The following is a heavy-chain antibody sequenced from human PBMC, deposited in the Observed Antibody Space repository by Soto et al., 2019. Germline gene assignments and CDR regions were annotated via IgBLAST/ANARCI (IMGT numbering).Heavy chain of an antibody. Sequence: GGSLRLSCAASGFTFSSYGMHWVRQAPGKGLEWVAVIWYDGSNKYYADSVKGRFTISRENSKNTLYLQMNSLRAEATAVYYCARDSPPYYYDSSGYPGHYWGQGTLVTVSS. CDR2: IWYDGSNK. D-gene: IGHD3-22*01. CDR3: ARDSPPYYYDSSGYPGHY. CDR1: GFTFSSYG. V-gene: IGHV3-33*01. J-gene: IGHJ4*02.